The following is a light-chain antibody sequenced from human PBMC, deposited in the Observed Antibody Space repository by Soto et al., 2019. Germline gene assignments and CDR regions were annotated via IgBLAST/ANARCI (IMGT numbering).Light chain of an antibody. CDR2: GAS. Sequence: EIVMTQSPGTLSLSPGERATLCCRASQSVSSSYLAWYQHKPGQAPRLLVYGASIRATDIPDRFSGSGSGTDFTLTITRLEPEDFAVYYCQQYGSSPGTFGQGTKVDIK. J-gene: IGKJ1*01. V-gene: IGKV3-20*01. CDR3: QQYGSSPGT. CDR1: QSVSSSY.